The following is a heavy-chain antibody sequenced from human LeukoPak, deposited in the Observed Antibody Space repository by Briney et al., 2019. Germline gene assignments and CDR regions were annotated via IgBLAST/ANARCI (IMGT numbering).Heavy chain of an antibody. J-gene: IGHJ4*02. CDR2: IYYSGST. Sequence: SETLSLTCAVYGGSFSGYYWTWIRQPPGKGLEWIGCIYYSGSTNYNPSLKSRVTISLDTSKNQFSLKLSSVTAADTAVYYCARAILSGYPDSWGQGTLVIVFS. CDR1: GGSFSGYY. V-gene: IGHV4-59*01. D-gene: IGHD3-3*01. CDR3: ARAILSGYPDS.